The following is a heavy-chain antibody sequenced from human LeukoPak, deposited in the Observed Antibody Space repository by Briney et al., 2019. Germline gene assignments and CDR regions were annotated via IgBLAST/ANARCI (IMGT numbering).Heavy chain of an antibody. CDR1: GFTFSDHY. Sequence: PGGSLRLSCAVSGFTFSDHYMDWVRQAPGKGLEWVGRSRNRAKSYTTDYAASVKGRFTISRDDSKSTRYLQMNSLETEDTAVYYCSRDATGDHWGQGTLVSVSS. CDR2: SRNRAKSYTT. J-gene: IGHJ4*02. V-gene: IGHV3-72*01. CDR3: SRDATGDH.